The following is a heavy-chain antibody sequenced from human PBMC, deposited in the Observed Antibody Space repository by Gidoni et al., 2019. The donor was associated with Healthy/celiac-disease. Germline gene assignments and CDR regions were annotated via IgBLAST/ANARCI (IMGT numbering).Heavy chain of an antibody. CDR2: INPNSGGT. CDR3: ARDLGGGMTTVTDANYYYGMDV. D-gene: IGHD4-4*01. CDR1: GYTFTGYY. Sequence: QVQLVQSGAEVKKPGASVKVSCKASGYTFTGYYMHWVRQAPGQGLEWMGWINPNSGGTNYAQKFQGRVTMTRDTSISTAYMELSRLRSDDTAVYYCARDLGGGMTTVTDANYYYGMDVWGQGTTVTVSS. V-gene: IGHV1-2*02. J-gene: IGHJ6*02.